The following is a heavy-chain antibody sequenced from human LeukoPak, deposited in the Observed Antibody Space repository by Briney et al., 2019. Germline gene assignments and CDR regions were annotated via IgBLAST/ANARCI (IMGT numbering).Heavy chain of an antibody. CDR3: AKCRLRGVEPTPFDY. V-gene: IGHV1-46*01. D-gene: IGHD1-1*01. J-gene: IGHJ4*02. CDR2: FNPSGGST. Sequence: ASVKVSCKAPGYSFISYYMHWVRQAPGQGLEWMGIFNPSGGSTNYAQKFQGRVTMTRNTSTSTVYMQLSSLRSEDTALYYCAKCRLRGVEPTPFDYWGQGTLVTVSS. CDR1: GYSFISYY.